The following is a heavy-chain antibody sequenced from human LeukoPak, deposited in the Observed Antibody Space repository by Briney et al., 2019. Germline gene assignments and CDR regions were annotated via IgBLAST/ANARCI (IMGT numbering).Heavy chain of an antibody. CDR1: GFTFSSYS. V-gene: IGHV3-48*01. CDR3: ARDGLLRFGSARRFYYFDY. CDR2: ISSSSSTI. J-gene: IGHJ4*02. D-gene: IGHD3-10*01. Sequence: GGSLRLSCAASGFTFSSYSMNWVRQAPGKGLEWVSYISSSSSTIYYADSVKGRFTISRDNAKNSLYLQMNSLRAEDTAVYYCARDGLLRFGSARRFYYFDYWGQGTLVTVSS.